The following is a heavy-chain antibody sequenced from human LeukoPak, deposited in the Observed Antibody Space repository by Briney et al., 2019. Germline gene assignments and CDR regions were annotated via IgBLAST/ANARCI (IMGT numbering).Heavy chain of an antibody. CDR1: GYTFTGYY. V-gene: IGHV1-2*02. CDR2: ISPDSGDT. D-gene: IGHD4-17*01. J-gene: IGHJ4*02. CDR3: ARDPSTVTTRHLDY. Sequence: ASVKVSCKASGYTFTGYYMHWVRQAPGQGLEWMGWISPDSGDTNYAQTFQGRVTVTRDTSIRTVYLELSRLRSDDTAVYYCARDPSTVTTRHLDYWGQGTLVTVSS.